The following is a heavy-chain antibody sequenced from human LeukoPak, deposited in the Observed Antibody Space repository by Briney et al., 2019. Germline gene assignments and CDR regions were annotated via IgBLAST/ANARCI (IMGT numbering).Heavy chain of an antibody. CDR2: ISSNGGST. D-gene: IGHD6-19*01. V-gene: IGHV3-64D*06. CDR1: GFTFSSYA. CDR3: VKGVGSSGWYGRY. Sequence: GGSLRLSCSASGFTFSSYAMHWVRQAPGKGLEYVSAISSNGGSTYYADSVKGRFTISRDNSKNTLYLQMSSLRAEGTAVYYCVKGVGSSGWYGRYWGQGTLVTVSS. J-gene: IGHJ4*02.